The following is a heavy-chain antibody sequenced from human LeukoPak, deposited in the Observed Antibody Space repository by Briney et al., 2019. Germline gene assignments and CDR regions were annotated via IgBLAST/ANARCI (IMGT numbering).Heavy chain of an antibody. CDR3: ARGARGSSGYYYAFDI. CDR1: GGTFSSYA. Sequence: GASVKVSCKASGGTFSSYAISWVRRAPGQGLEWMGRIIPIFGTANYAQKFQGRVTITTDESTSTAYMELSSLRSEDTAVYYCARGARGSSGYYYAFDIWGQGTMVTVSS. V-gene: IGHV1-69*05. D-gene: IGHD3-22*01. CDR2: IIPIFGTA. J-gene: IGHJ3*02.